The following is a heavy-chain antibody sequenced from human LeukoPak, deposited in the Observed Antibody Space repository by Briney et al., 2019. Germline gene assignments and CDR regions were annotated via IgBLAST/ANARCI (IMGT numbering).Heavy chain of an antibody. CDR3: ARDHLYYDFWSGYSQDYYFDY. J-gene: IGHJ4*02. Sequence: PGRSLRLSCAASGFTFDDYAMHWVRHAPGKGLEWVSGISWNSGSIGYADSVKGRFTISRDNAKNSLYLQMNSLRAEDTALYYCARDHLYYDFWSGYSQDYYFDYWGQGTLVTVSS. CDR2: ISWNSGSI. V-gene: IGHV3-9*01. D-gene: IGHD3-3*01. CDR1: GFTFDDYA.